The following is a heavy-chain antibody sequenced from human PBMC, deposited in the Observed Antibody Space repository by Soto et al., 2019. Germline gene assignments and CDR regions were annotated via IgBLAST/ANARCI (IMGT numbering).Heavy chain of an antibody. CDR2: IDPSDSYT. D-gene: IGHD6-13*01. Sequence: EVQLVQSGAEVKKPGESLRISCKGSGYSFTSYWISWVRQMPGKGLEWMGRIDPSDSYTNYSPSFQGHVTISADKSIXXAYLQRSSLKASDTAMYYCARLQAAAGDNDLTFDYWGQGTLVTVSS. V-gene: IGHV5-10-1*01. CDR1: GYSFTSYW. CDR3: ARLQAAAGDNDLTFDY. J-gene: IGHJ4*02.